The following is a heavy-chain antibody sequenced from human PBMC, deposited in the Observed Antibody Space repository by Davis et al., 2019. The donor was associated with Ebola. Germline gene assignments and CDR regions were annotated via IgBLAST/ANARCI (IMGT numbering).Heavy chain of an antibody. CDR2: INPSGGST. D-gene: IGHD3-16*01. Sequence: GESLKISCAASGYTFTSYYMHWVRQAPGQGLEWMGIINPSGGSTSYAQKFQGRVTMTRDTSTSTVYMELSSLRSEDTAVYYCARDVIPMITFGGVRAFDYWGQGTLVTVSS. V-gene: IGHV1-46*01. J-gene: IGHJ4*02. CDR1: GYTFTSYY. CDR3: ARDVIPMITFGGVRAFDY.